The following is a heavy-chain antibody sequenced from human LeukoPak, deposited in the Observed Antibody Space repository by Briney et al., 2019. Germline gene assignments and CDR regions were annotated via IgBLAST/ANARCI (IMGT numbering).Heavy chain of an antibody. V-gene: IGHV3-30*04. CDR1: GFTFSTYT. Sequence: GGSLRLSCAASGFTFSTYTMNRVRQAPGKGLEWVTLISYDANNKYYADSVKGRFTISRDNSKNTLYLQMNSLRAEDTAVYYCARDGSYDYVWGSPDYWGQGTLVTVSS. CDR2: ISYDANNK. J-gene: IGHJ4*02. D-gene: IGHD3-16*01. CDR3: ARDGSYDYVWGSPDY.